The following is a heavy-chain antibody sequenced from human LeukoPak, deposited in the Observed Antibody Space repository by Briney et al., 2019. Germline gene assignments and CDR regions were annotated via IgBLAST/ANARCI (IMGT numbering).Heavy chain of an antibody. Sequence: GASVKVSCRASGGTFSSYAISWVRQAPGQGLEWMGGIIPIFGTANYAQKFQGRVTITADESTSTAYMELSSLRSEDTAVYYCASDDYLSQYYFDYWGQGTLVIVSS. D-gene: IGHD3-16*01. CDR3: ASDDYLSQYYFDY. CDR1: GGTFSSYA. J-gene: IGHJ4*02. V-gene: IGHV1-69*13. CDR2: IIPIFGTA.